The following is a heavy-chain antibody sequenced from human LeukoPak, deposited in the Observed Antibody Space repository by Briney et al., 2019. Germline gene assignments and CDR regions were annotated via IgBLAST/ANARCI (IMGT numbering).Heavy chain of an antibody. CDR2: ISTTGDRT. Sequence: GGSLRLSCAASGFTFNSYAMIWVRQAPGKGLESISRISTTGDRTYYADSVKGRFAISRDNSKNTLYLQMSSLRAEDTAVYYCAKILERELQYYYYGMDVWGQGTSVTVSS. V-gene: IGHV3-23*01. D-gene: IGHD5-24*01. CDR3: AKILERELQYYYYGMDV. J-gene: IGHJ6*02. CDR1: GFTFNSYA.